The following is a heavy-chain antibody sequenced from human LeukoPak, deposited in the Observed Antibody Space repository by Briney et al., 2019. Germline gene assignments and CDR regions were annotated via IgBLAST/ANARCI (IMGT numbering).Heavy chain of an antibody. V-gene: IGHV3-30*18. CDR3: AKDLRRNGRGGFDS. D-gene: IGHD3-10*01. CDR1: GFAFSGYG. J-gene: IGHJ4*02. CDR2: VSNDGNDE. Sequence: GGSLRLTCVGSGFAFSGYGLHWVRQVPGEGLKWVAGVSNDGNDEYYAESVKGRFTISRDNSKNTLHLHMNSLRPGDTAMYYCAKDLRRNGRGGFDSWGQGTPVTVSS.